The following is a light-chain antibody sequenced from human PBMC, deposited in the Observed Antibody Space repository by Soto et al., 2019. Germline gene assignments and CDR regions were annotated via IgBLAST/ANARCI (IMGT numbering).Light chain of an antibody. CDR1: QSVSNQ. CDR3: QHYNNWPIT. CDR2: DAS. Sequence: EIVLTQSPVTLSLSPGERATLSCRASQSVSNQLAWYQQKPGQAPRLLIYDASRRVTGIPPRFSGSGSGTDFTLTLSSLEPEDFAVYHCQHYNNWPITFGQGTRLEIK. J-gene: IGKJ5*01. V-gene: IGKV3-11*01.